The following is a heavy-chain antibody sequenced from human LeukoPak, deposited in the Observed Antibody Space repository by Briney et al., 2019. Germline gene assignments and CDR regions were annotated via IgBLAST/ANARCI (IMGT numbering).Heavy chain of an antibody. J-gene: IGHJ6*02. CDR1: GFTFSSYG. Sequence: GGSLRLSCAASGFTFSSYGMHWVRQAPGKGLEWVAVISYDGSNKYYADSVKGRFTISRDNSKNTLYLQMNSLRAEDTAVYYCAREGLRSVLYYYYYGMDVWGQGTTVTVSS. D-gene: IGHD4-17*01. CDR3: AREGLRSVLYYYYYGMDV. V-gene: IGHV3-30*03. CDR2: ISYDGSNK.